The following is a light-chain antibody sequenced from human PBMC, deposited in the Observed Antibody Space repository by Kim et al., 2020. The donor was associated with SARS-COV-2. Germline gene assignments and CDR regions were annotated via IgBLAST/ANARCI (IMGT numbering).Light chain of an antibody. CDR1: QSVSSNY. Sequence: LSPGESATLSCRASQSVSSNYLAWYHQRPGQAPRLLIYLASTRATGAPDRFSGSGSGTDFTLTIRRLEPEDSGVFYCQQYDTSPYTFGQGTKLEI. CDR3: QQYDTSPYT. V-gene: IGKV3-20*01. J-gene: IGKJ2*01. CDR2: LAS.